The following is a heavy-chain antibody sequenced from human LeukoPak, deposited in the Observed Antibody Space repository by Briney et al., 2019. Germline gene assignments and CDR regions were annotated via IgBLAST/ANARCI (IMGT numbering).Heavy chain of an antibody. Sequence: SETLSLTCAVSGGSISSYYWSWIRQPPGKGLEWIGFIYYSGSTNYNPSLESRVTISVDTSKNQFSLKLSSVTAADTAVYYCTTYYYYYYMDVWGKGTTVTVSS. CDR3: TTYYYYYYMDV. V-gene: IGHV4-59*08. J-gene: IGHJ6*03. D-gene: IGHD1-26*01. CDR1: GGSISSYY. CDR2: IYYSGST.